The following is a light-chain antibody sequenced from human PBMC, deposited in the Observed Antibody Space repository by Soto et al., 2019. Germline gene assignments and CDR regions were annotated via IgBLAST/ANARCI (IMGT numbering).Light chain of an antibody. CDR3: QQYDNWPPKT. Sequence: EIVMTQSPATLLLSTGETATLSCRASQSVRKNLAWYLQKPGQAPRPIIYDATTRATGIPVRFSGSGSGTEFTLTISSLQSEDVGVYYCQQYDNWPPKTFGGGTKVDIK. CDR1: QSVRKN. V-gene: IGKV3-15*01. J-gene: IGKJ4*01. CDR2: DAT.